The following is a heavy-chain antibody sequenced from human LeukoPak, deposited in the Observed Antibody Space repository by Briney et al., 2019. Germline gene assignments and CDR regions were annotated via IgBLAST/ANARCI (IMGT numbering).Heavy chain of an antibody. J-gene: IGHJ3*02. CDR2: ITGSGGST. CDR3: AKRRSSGWYSDAFDI. V-gene: IGHV3-23*01. D-gene: IGHD6-19*01. Sequence: GGSLRLSCAASGFTFSSYAMSWVRQAPGKGLEWVSAITGSGGSTFYADSVKGRFTISRDNSKNTLYLQMNSLRAEDTAVYYCAKRRSSGWYSDAFDIWGQGTMVTVSS. CDR1: GFTFSSYA.